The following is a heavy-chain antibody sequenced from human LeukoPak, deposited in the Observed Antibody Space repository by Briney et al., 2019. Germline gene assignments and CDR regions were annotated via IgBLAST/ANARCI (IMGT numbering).Heavy chain of an antibody. V-gene: IGHV3-30-3*01. CDR1: GFTFSSYA. Sequence: PGGSLRLSCAASGFTFSSYAMHWVRQAPGKGLEWVAVISYDGSNKYYADSVKGRFTISRDNSKNTLYLQMNSLRAEDTAMYYCARDLYEDSSWYPSYYFDYWGQGTLVTVSS. CDR2: ISYDGSNK. D-gene: IGHD6-13*01. J-gene: IGHJ4*02. CDR3: ARDLYEDSSWYPSYYFDY.